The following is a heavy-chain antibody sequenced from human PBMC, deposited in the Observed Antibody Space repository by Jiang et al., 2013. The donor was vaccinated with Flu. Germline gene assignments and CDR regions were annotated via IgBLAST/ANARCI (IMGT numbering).Heavy chain of an antibody. CDR1: GGSFRSSSHY. V-gene: IGHV4-39*07. CDR2: MYYSGTT. Sequence: LLKPSETLSVNCSISGGSFRSSSHYWGWIRQAPGRGLEWIGSMYYSGTTHYNPALESRVTTSLDMSNNQFSLKLKSVTAADSAVYYCARDSCSGPTCSGIDYWGQGTPVTVSS. CDR3: ARDSCSGPTCSGIDY. J-gene: IGHJ4*02. D-gene: IGHD2-2*01.